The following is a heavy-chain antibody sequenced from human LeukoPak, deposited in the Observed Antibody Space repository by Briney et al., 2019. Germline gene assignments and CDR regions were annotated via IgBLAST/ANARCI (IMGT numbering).Heavy chain of an antibody. Sequence: PSETLSLTCTVSGGSISSYYWSWIRQPPGEGLEWIGYIYYSGSTNYNPSLKSRVAISVDTSKNQFSLKLSSVTAADTAAYYCARSRAYCSGGSCYNWFDPWGQGTLVTVSS. CDR3: ARSRAYCSGGSCYNWFDP. D-gene: IGHD2-15*01. J-gene: IGHJ5*02. CDR2: IYYSGST. V-gene: IGHV4-59*01. CDR1: GGSISSYY.